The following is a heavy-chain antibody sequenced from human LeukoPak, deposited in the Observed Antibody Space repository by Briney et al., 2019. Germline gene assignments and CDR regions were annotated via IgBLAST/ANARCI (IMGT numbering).Heavy chain of an antibody. Sequence: GGSLRLSCAASGFTFSSYGMHWVHQAPGKGLEWVAVISYDGSNKYYADSVKGRFTISRDNSKNTLYLQMNSLRAEDTAVYYCAKVQVEMATIASYFDYWGQGTLVTVSS. J-gene: IGHJ4*02. D-gene: IGHD5-24*01. CDR2: ISYDGSNK. CDR3: AKVQVEMATIASYFDY. V-gene: IGHV3-30*18. CDR1: GFTFSSYG.